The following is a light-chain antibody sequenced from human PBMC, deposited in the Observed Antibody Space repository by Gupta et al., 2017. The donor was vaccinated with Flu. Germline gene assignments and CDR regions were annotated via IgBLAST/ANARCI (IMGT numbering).Light chain of an antibody. CDR2: GAS. CDR1: HNVGTY. V-gene: IGKV1-39*01. CDR3: QQSYGLPLT. Sequence: MQLTQSPSSVAACVGVTVILTCRTSHNVGTYLNWYQYKQGSAPRLLVSGASSLQGGVSLRFTGSGSGTDFTLTIYTLQSEDFATYYCQQSYGLPLTFGGETKVDVK. J-gene: IGKJ4*01.